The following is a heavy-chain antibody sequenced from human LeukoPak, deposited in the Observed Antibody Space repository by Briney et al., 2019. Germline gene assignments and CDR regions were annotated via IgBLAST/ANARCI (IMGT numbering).Heavy chain of an antibody. Sequence: PGGSLRLSCAASGFTFSNAWMSWVRQAPGKWLEWVGHIKSKIDGETTGYAAPVKGRFTISRDDSKNMLYLQMNSLKTEDTAVYYCTTELGLSFGVRYFDHWGQGTSATVSS. CDR2: IKSKIDGETT. D-gene: IGHD3-10*01. CDR1: GFTFSNAW. V-gene: IGHV3-15*01. J-gene: IGHJ4*02. CDR3: TTELGLSFGVRYFDH.